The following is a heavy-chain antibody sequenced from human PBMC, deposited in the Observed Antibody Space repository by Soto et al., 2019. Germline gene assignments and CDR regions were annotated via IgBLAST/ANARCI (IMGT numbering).Heavy chain of an antibody. Sequence: EVQVLESGGDLVQPGGSLRLSCVISGFTLSSYAMSWVRQAPGKGLEWVSSISGSDGRPYYADCAKGRITIPRDNSKNTFYLEMNSLRAEDSAVYYCVKVYTSAVDGGLDYWGQGTLVTVSS. V-gene: IGHV3-23*01. J-gene: IGHJ4*02. CDR3: VKVYTSAVDGGLDY. CDR2: ISGSDGRP. D-gene: IGHD2-8*01. CDR1: GFTLSSYA.